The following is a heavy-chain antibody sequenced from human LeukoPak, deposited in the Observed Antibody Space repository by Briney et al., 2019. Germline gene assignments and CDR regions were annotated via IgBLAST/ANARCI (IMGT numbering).Heavy chain of an antibody. CDR1: GYSFTTYW. D-gene: IGHD6-13*01. V-gene: IGHV5-51*01. CDR3: ARSGSSSLGDFDY. J-gene: IGHJ4*02. CDR2: IHPVDSDT. Sequence: GASLQISCKGSGYSFTTYWIGWVRQMPGKGLEWMGIIHPVDSDTRYSPSFQGQVTISVDKSISTAYLQWSSLKASDTAMYYCARSGSSSLGDFDYWGQGTLVTVSS.